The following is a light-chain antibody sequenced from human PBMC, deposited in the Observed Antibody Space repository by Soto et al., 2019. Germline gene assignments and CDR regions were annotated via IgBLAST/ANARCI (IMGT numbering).Light chain of an antibody. V-gene: IGKV1-5*03. Sequence: SRSEVPAFVADRVTITCRASQGISTYLAWYQQKPGKAPKLLIYKASTLKSGVPSRFSGSGSGTEFTLTISSLQPDDFATYYCQHYNSYSEAFGQGTKVDIK. CDR1: QGISTY. CDR3: QHYNSYSEA. CDR2: KAS. J-gene: IGKJ1*01.